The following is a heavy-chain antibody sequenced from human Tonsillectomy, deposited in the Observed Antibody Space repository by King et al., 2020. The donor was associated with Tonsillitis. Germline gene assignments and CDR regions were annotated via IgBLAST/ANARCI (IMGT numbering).Heavy chain of an antibody. J-gene: IGHJ6*03. CDR1: GFTFSSFG. Sequence: VKLVESGGGVVQPGGSLRLSCAASGFTFSSFGMHWVRQAPGKGLEWVAVIWYDGRNKYYADSVKGRFTISRDNSKNTLYLQMNSLRAEDTAVYSCARDGGAVAGTEGVYYYYYMDVWGKGTTVTVSS. D-gene: IGHD6-19*01. CDR2: IWYDGRNK. V-gene: IGHV3-33*08. CDR3: ARDGGAVAGTEGVYYYYYMDV.